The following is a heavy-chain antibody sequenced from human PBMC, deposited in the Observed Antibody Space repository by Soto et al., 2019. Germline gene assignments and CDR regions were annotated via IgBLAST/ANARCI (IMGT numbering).Heavy chain of an antibody. V-gene: IGHV3-15*01. D-gene: IGHD3-10*01. CDR1: GFTFSHAW. J-gene: IGHJ4*02. Sequence: EVQLVETGGGLVKPGWSLSLSCAASGFTFSHAWMSWVRQAPGKGLEWVGRIKSKTNVGTTDYAAPVKGTFTISRDDSKNTHYLQMNRLKSEDTAVHYCKRDGSGSYDWGQGTLGTVSS. CDR3: KRDGSGSYD. CDR2: IKSKTNVGTT.